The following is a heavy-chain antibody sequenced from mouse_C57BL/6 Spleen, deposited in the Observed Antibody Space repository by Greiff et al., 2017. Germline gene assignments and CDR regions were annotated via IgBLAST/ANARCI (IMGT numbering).Heavy chain of an antibody. Sequence: ESGPGLVKPSQSLSLTCSVTGYSITSGYYWNWIRQFPGNKLEWMGYISYDGSNNYNPSLKNRISITRDTSKNQFFLKLNSVTTEDTATYYCARDLLTGGDDWGQGTSVTVSS. CDR3: ARDLLTGGDD. V-gene: IGHV3-6*01. CDR2: ISYDGSN. CDR1: GYSITSGYY. J-gene: IGHJ4*01. D-gene: IGHD4-1*01.